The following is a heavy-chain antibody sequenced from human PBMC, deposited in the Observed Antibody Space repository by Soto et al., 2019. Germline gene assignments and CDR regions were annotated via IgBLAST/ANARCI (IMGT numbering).Heavy chain of an antibody. V-gene: IGHV1-18*01. CDR2: ISTYNDNT. CDR1: GYTFTSYG. Sequence: HVQLVQSGAEVKKPGASVKVSCKASGYTFTSYGISWVRQAPGQGLEWMGWISTYNDNTNYVQKLQGRVTLTTDTSKSTAYMELGSLGSDDTAVYYCARAAAATYYYYGMDVWGQGTTVTVSS. CDR3: ARAAAATYYYYGMDV. J-gene: IGHJ6*02. D-gene: IGHD6-13*01.